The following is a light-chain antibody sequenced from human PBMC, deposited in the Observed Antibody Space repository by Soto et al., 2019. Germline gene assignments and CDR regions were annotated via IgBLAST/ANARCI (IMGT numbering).Light chain of an antibody. CDR3: SSYTSSSTLYV. J-gene: IGLJ1*01. CDR2: EVN. Sequence: QSALTQPASVSWSPRQSITISCTGASRDVGGYTYVSWYQQQPGKAPKLMIYEVNNRPSGVSNRFSGSKSGNTASLTISGLPAEDEADYYCSSYTSSSTLYVFGTGTKVTVL. CDR1: SRDVGGYTY. V-gene: IGLV2-14*01.